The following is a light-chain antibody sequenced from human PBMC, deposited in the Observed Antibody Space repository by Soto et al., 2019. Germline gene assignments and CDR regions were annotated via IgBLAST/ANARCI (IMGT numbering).Light chain of an antibody. CDR1: QSISNY. V-gene: IGKV1-39*01. CDR2: AAS. J-gene: IGKJ1*01. CDR3: QQSDSTPLT. Sequence: IQLTQSPSSLSASVGDRVTITCRASQSISNYLNWYQQKPGKAPKLLIYAASSLQSGVPSRCSGSGSGTDFTLTISSLQPEDFATYYCQQSDSTPLTFGQGTKVDIK.